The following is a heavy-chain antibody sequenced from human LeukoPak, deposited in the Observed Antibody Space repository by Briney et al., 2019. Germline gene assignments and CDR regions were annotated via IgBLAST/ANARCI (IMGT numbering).Heavy chain of an antibody. CDR3: ARDSNYYDSSGYSSY. D-gene: IGHD3-22*01. V-gene: IGHV3-11*01. J-gene: IGHJ4*02. CDR1: GFTFSDYY. CDR2: ISSSGSTI. Sequence: GGSLRLSCAASGFTFSDYYISWIRQAPGKGLEWVSYISSSGSTIYYADSVKGRFTISRDNAKNSLYLQMNSLRAEDTAVYYCARDSNYYDSSGYSSYWGQETLVTVSS.